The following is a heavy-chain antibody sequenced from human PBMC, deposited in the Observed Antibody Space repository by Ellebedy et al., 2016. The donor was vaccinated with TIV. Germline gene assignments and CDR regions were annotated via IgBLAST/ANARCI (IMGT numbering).Heavy chain of an antibody. CDR3: TKVADGGLFDY. CDR1: GGSISSYY. V-gene: IGHV4-59*01. CDR2: IHHTGSS. Sequence: SETLSLTCTVSGGSISSYYWSWIRQPPGKGLEWIGYIHHTGSSGYNPSLRSRVTISLDTSENQFSLKLRSVTAADTAVYYCTKVADGGLFDYWGQGILVTVSS. J-gene: IGHJ4*02.